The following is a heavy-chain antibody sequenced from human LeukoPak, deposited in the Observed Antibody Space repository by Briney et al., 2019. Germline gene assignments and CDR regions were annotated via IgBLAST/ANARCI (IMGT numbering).Heavy chain of an antibody. Sequence: PGGSLRLTCAASGFTFSDYYMSWIRQAPGKGLEWVSYISSSGSTIYYADSVKGRFTISRDNAKNSLYLQMNSLRAEDTAVYYCARTTVTNEFLGDVWGQGTTVTVSS. CDR3: ARTTVTNEFLGDV. CDR1: GFTFSDYY. D-gene: IGHD4-17*01. CDR2: ISSSGSTI. V-gene: IGHV3-11*01. J-gene: IGHJ6*02.